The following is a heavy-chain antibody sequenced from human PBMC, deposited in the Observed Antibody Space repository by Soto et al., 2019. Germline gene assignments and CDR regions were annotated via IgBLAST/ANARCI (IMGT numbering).Heavy chain of an antibody. CDR1: GGTFSSYT. CDR2: IIPILGIA. D-gene: IGHD6-19*01. CDR3: ARDSGIALAGIFDY. Sequence: QVQLVQSGAEVKKPGSSVKVSCKASGGTFSSYTISWVRQAPGQGLEWMGRIIPILGIANYAQKFQGRVTITADKSTSTAYMELSSLRSEDTAVYYCARDSGIALAGIFDYWGQGTLVTVSS. J-gene: IGHJ4*02. V-gene: IGHV1-69*08.